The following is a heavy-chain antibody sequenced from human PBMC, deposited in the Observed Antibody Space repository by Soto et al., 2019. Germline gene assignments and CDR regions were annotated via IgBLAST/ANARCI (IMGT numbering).Heavy chain of an antibody. CDR2: IYYSGST. CDR1: GGSISSYY. J-gene: IGHJ4*02. V-gene: IGHV4-59*08. Sequence: SETLSLTCTVSGGSISSYYWSWIRQPPGKGLEWIGYIYYSGSTNYNPSLKSRVTISVDTSKNQFSLELSSVTAADTAVYYCARCYDYDSSGYFLLYYFDYWGQGTLVTVSS. D-gene: IGHD3-22*01. CDR3: ARCYDYDSSGYFLLYYFDY.